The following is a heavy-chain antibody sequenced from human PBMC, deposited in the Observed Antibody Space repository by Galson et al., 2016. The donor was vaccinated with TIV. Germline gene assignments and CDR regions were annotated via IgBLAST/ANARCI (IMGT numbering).Heavy chain of an antibody. J-gene: IGHJ4*02. D-gene: IGHD2-21*02. CDR3: ARVRDSYYFDY. V-gene: IGHV3-30*04. CDR2: ISYDGSDQ. CDR1: GFTFSSYG. Sequence: SLRLSCAASGFTFSSYGFHWVRQAPGKGLEWVSFISYDGSDQYYADSVKGRFTISRDKSKNTLYLQMRSLRAEDTALYYCARVRDSYYFDYWGQGILVTVSS.